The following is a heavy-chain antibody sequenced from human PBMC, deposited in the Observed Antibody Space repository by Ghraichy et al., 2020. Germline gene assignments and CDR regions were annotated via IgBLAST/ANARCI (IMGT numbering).Heavy chain of an antibody. CDR2: VTGDDATT. CDR1: GFTFSNFA. Sequence: GESLNISCAVSGFTFSNFAMSWVRQAPGKGLEWVSLVTGDDATTYYPDSLKGRFTISRDNSKNMLYLQMSSLRAEDPAVYYCTKNAFSAYGAEYFEYWGRGALVTVSS. J-gene: IGHJ4*02. CDR3: TKNAFSAYGAEYFEY. V-gene: IGHV3-23*01. D-gene: IGHD5-12*01.